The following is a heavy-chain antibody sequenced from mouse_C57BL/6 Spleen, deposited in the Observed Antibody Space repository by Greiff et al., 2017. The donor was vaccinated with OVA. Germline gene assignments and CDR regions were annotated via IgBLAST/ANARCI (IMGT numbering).Heavy chain of an antibody. CDR3: ARDTMVTADFDY. CDR2: IYPGDGDT. Sequence: VKLMESGAELVKPGASVKISCKASGYAFSSYWMNWVKQRPGKGLEWIGQIYPGDGDTNYNGKFKGKATLTADKSSSTAYMQLSSLTSEDSAVYFCARDTMVTADFDYWGQGTTLTVSS. D-gene: IGHD2-2*01. V-gene: IGHV1-80*01. CDR1: GYAFSSYW. J-gene: IGHJ2*01.